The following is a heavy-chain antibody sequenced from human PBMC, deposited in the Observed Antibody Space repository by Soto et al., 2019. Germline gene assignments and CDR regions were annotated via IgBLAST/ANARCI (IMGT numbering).Heavy chain of an antibody. J-gene: IGHJ4*02. D-gene: IGHD2-8*01. CDR3: AADATAWQQMVPSDY. V-gene: IGHV1-58*01. Sequence: GASVKVSCKASGFTFTSSAFHWVRQARGQRLEWIGWIAVGSGYTNYAQRFQDRVTLTRDMSTATTYMELSRLTSEDTAIYYCAADATAWQQMVPSDYWGQGTLVTVYS. CDR1: GFTFTSSA. CDR2: IAVGSGYT.